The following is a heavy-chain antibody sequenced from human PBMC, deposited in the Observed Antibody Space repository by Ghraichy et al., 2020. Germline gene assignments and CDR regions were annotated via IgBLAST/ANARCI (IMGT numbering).Heavy chain of an antibody. CDR3: ARAAMITFGGVIVPPYWYFDL. CDR2: INPNSGGT. D-gene: IGHD3-16*02. Sequence: ASVKVSCKASGYTFTGYYMHWVRQAPGQGLEWMGWINPNSGGTNYAQKFQGWVTMTRDTSISTAYMELSRLRSDDTAVYYCARAAMITFGGVIVPPYWYFDLWGRGTLVTVSS. V-gene: IGHV1-2*04. CDR1: GYTFTGYY. J-gene: IGHJ2*01.